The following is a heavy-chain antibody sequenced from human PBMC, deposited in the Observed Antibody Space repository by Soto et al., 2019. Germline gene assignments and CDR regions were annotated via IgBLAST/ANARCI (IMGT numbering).Heavy chain of an antibody. J-gene: IGHJ3*02. CDR2: IWYDGSNK. Sequence: QVQLVESGGGVVQPGRSLRLSCAASGFTFSSYGMYWVRQAPGKGLERVAVIWYDGSNKYYADSVKGRFTISRDNAKNTLYLQMNSLRAEDTAVYYCARDGIDAFDIWGQGTMVTVS. V-gene: IGHV3-33*01. CDR1: GFTFSSYG. CDR3: ARDGIDAFDI.